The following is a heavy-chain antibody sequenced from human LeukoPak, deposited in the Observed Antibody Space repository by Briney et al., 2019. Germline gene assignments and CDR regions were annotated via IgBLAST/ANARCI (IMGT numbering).Heavy chain of an antibody. V-gene: IGHV3-48*01. CDR3: ATESIPDY. CDR1: GFTFSSYS. J-gene: IGHJ4*02. Sequence: PGGSLRLSCAASGFTFSSYSMNWVRQAPGKGLEWVPYISSTRSLIHYADSVKGRFTISRGNAKNSLYLQMNSLRAEDTAVYYCATESIPDYWGQGTLVTVSP. CDR2: ISSTRSLI. D-gene: IGHD2/OR15-2a*01.